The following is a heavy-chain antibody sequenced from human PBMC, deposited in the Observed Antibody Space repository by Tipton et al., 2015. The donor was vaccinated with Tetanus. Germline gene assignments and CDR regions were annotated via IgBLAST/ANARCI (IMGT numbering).Heavy chain of an antibody. V-gene: IGHV4-39*07. D-gene: IGHD3-16*01. J-gene: IGHJ4*02. Sequence: TLSLTCTVSGASISGSTYYWGWIRQPPGKGLEWLGSIFHTGGTHCNPSLKSRVTISVDTSKTQFSLNLNSVTAADTAVYYCAGCGVGEGGRGYWGQGTLVTVSS. CDR1: GASISGSTYY. CDR2: IFHTGGT. CDR3: AGCGVGEGGRGY.